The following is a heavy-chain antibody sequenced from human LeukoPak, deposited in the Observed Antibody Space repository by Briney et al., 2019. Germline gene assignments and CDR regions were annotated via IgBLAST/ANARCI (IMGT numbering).Heavy chain of an antibody. CDR2: INPNSGGT. CDR1: GYSFNGYY. D-gene: IGHD1/OR15-1a*01. J-gene: IGHJ6*02. Sequence: ASVKVSCKASGYSFNGYYMHWVRQAPGQGLEWMGWINPNSGGTNFAQKFLGRVTMTRDTSISTAYMELSSLRSDDTAVYYCARANNPQSLGQYYYYYGMDVWGQGTTVTVSS. V-gene: IGHV1-2*02. CDR3: ARANNPQSLGQYYYYYGMDV.